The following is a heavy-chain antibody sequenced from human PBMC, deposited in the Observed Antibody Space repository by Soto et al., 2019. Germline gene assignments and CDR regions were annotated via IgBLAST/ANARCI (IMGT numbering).Heavy chain of an antibody. V-gene: IGHV4-39*01. D-gene: IGHD7-27*01. CDR3: ALLRLGPDYFDF. J-gene: IGHJ4*02. CDR1: GASITTSSYY. Sequence: QLQLQESGPGHVKPSETLALTCSVSGASITTSSYYWAWIRQPPGKGLEWVGSIYHSGRTSYSPSRKSRVTLSVDMSDNQFSLRLTSVSAADTAVYYCALLRLGPDYFDFWSPGTLVTVSS. CDR2: IYHSGRT.